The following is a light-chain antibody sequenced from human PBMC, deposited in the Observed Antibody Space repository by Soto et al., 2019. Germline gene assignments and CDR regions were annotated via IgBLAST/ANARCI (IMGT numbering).Light chain of an antibody. V-gene: IGKV3-20*01. J-gene: IGKJ1*01. CDR2: QTS. CDR3: QQYGSSGT. CDR1: QYINTR. Sequence: EIVLTQSPATLSLFPGDRVTLSCRASQYINTRLAWYQHRPGQAPRLLIYQTSIRAAGIPARFSASGSGTDFTLTISRLEPEDFAVYYCQQYGSSGTFGQGTKVDIK.